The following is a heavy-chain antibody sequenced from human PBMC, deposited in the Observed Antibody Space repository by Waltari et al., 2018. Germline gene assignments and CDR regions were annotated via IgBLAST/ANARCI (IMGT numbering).Heavy chain of an antibody. CDR2: ISSSSSYI. V-gene: IGHV3-21*01. CDR1: GFTFSSYS. Sequence: EVQLVESGGGLVKPGGSLRLSCAAPGFTFSSYSMNWVRQAPGKGLEWVSSISSSSSYIYYADSVKGRFTISRDNAKNSLYLQMNSLRAEDTAVYYCARIAVAGLDYWGQGTLVTVSS. J-gene: IGHJ4*02. D-gene: IGHD6-19*01. CDR3: ARIAVAGLDY.